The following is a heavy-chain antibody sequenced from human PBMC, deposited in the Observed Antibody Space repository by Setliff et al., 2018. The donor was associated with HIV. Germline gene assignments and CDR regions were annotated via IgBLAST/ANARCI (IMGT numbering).Heavy chain of an antibody. J-gene: IGHJ4*02. V-gene: IGHV5-51*01. D-gene: IGHD3-22*01. Sequence: PGESLKISCKGYGYSFTNYWIGWVRQMPGKGLEWMWIIYPGDSDTRYSPSFQGQVTISADKSISTAYLQWSSLKASDTAMYYCARLSGLYYYDTSGYYYGHYFDYWGQGTLVTVSS. CDR1: GYSFTNYW. CDR3: ARLSGLYYYDTSGYYYGHYFDY. CDR2: IYPGDSDT.